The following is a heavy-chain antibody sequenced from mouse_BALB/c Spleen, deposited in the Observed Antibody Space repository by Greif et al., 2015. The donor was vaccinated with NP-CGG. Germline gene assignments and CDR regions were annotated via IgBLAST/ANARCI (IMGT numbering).Heavy chain of an antibody. CDR1: GYSITSDYY. V-gene: IGHV3-6*02. CDR3: ARDRRGFDY. J-gene: IGHJ2*01. Sequence: ESGPGLVKPSQSLSLTCSVTGYSITSDYYWNWIRQFPGNKLEWMGYISYDGSNNYNPSLKNRISITRDTSKNQFFLKLNSVTTEDTATYYCARDRRGFDYWGQGTTLTVSS. CDR2: ISYDGSN.